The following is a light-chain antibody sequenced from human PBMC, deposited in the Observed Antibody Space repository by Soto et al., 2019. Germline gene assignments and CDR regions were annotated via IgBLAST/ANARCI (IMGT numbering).Light chain of an antibody. CDR1: SSDVGDYKS. CDR3: SLYTSENTYV. Sequence: QSALTQPASVSGSPGQSIAISCSGTSSDVGDYKSVSWYQHHPGKVPKLVIFEVSNRPSGVPDRFSGSKSGNTASLTISGLQAADEADYYCSLYTSENTYVFGTGTKVTVL. CDR2: EVS. J-gene: IGLJ1*01. V-gene: IGLV2-14*01.